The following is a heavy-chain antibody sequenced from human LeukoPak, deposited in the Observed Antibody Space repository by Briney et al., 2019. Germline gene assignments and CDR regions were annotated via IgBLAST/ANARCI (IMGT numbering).Heavy chain of an antibody. CDR3: ATAYNSDY. V-gene: IGHV5-51*01. Sequence: GESLKISCKGSGYSFSNHWIGWVRQLPGRGLDWMGIVYPGDSDVRYNPSFQGQDTISADQSLSTAFLQWSSLKASDTAIYYCATAYNSDYWGQGTQVTVSS. CDR2: VYPGDSDV. D-gene: IGHD1-14*01. CDR1: GYSFSNHW. J-gene: IGHJ4*02.